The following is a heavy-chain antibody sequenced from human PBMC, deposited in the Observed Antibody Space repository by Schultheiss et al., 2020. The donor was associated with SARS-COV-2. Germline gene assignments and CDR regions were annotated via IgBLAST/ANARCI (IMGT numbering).Heavy chain of an antibody. CDR1: GGSFSGYY. CDR3: AISPNYYDSSGYAP. CDR2: INHSGST. V-gene: IGHV4-34*01. Sequence: TLSLTCAVYGGSFSGYYWSWIRQPPGKGLEWIGEINHSGSTNYNPSLKSRVTISVDTSKNQFSLKLSSVTAADTAVYYCAISPNYYDSSGYAPWPLGTLVTVSS. J-gene: IGHJ5*02. D-gene: IGHD3-22*01.